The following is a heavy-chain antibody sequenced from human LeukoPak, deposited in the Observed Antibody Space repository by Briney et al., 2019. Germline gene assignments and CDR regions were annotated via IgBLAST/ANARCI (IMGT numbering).Heavy chain of an antibody. CDR1: GYTFTSHY. CDR3: ARSDTAMARDY. J-gene: IGHJ4*02. D-gene: IGHD5-18*01. Sequence: ASVKVSCKASGYTFTSHYMHWVRQAPGQGLEWMGIINPSGGSTSYAQKFQGRVTMTRDTSTSTVYMELSSLRSEDTAVYYCARSDTAMARDYWGQGTLVTVSS. V-gene: IGHV1-46*03. CDR2: INPSGGST.